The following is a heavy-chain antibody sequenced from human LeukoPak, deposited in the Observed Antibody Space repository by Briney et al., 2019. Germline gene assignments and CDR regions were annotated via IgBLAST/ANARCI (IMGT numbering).Heavy chain of an antibody. CDR2: ISSSSSYI. J-gene: IGHJ4*02. Sequence: GGSLRLSCAASGFIFSSYSMNWVRQAPGKGLEWVSSISSSSSYIYYADSVKGRFTISRDNAKNSLYLQMNSLRAEDTAVYYCARETGSAVGSTDFDYWGQGTLVTVSS. D-gene: IGHD4-17*01. V-gene: IGHV3-21*01. CDR3: ARETGSAVGSTDFDY. CDR1: GFIFSSYS.